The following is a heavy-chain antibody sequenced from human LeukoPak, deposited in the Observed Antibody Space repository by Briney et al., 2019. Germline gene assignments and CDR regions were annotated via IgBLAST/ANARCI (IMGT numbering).Heavy chain of an antibody. V-gene: IGHV3-23*01. CDR3: AIMHGYYDGSGYWVQ. D-gene: IGHD3-22*01. CDR1: GFTFGSYG. Sequence: GGSLRLSCAASGFTFGSYGMSWVRQAPGKGLEWVSFITPNADRTSYADSVEGRFTISRDNPRNTLYKQMNSLRDEDTARYYCAIMHGYYDGSGYWVQWGQGTLVTVSS. CDR2: ITPNADRT. J-gene: IGHJ1*01.